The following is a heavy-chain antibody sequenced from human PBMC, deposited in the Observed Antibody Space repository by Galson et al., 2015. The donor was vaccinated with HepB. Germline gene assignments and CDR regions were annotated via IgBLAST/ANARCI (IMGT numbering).Heavy chain of an antibody. CDR3: AHRRFFMTTVTISAFDP. V-gene: IGHV2-5*02. D-gene: IGHD4-17*01. Sequence: PALVKPTQTLTLTCTFSGFSLSTSGVGVGWIRQPPGKALEWLALIYWDDDKRYSPSLKSRLTITKDTSKNQVVLTMTNMDPVDTATYYCAHRRFFMTTVTISAFDPWGQGTLVTVSS. CDR1: GFSLSTSGVG. J-gene: IGHJ5*02. CDR2: IYWDDDK.